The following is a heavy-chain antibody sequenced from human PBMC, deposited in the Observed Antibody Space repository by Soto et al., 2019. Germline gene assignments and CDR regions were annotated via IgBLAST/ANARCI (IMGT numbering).Heavy chain of an antibody. CDR2: IHSDGSTT. CDR3: ARDLGFSDYYYGMDV. CDR1: GFTFSRYW. V-gene: IGHV3-74*01. Sequence: GGSLRLSCAVSGFTFSRYWMHWVRQAPGKGLVWVSRIHSDGSTTTYADSVKGRFTISRDNAKNTLYLQLNSLRAEDTAVYYCARDLGFSDYYYGMDVWGQGTTVTVSS. D-gene: IGHD5-12*01. J-gene: IGHJ6*02.